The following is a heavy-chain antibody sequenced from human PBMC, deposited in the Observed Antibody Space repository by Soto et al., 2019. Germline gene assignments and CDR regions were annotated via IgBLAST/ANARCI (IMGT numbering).Heavy chain of an antibody. J-gene: IGHJ4*02. Sequence: SVKVSCKTSGGTFSTYAIYWVRQAPGQGLEWMGPIIPLFGTADYAQKFQGRVTITADESTSTAYMELSSLRSEDTAVYYCARPKGSYSSGYYYFDYWGQGTLVTSPQ. V-gene: IGHV1-69*13. D-gene: IGHD6-19*01. CDR2: IIPLFGTA. CDR3: ARPKGSYSSGYYYFDY. CDR1: GGTFSTYA.